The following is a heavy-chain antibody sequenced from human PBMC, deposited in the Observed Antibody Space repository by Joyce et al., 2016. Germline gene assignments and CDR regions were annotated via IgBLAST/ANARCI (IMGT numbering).Heavy chain of an antibody. Sequence: EVQLVESGGGLVQPGGSLRLSCAASGFTFRSYWRYWVRKAPGKGLVWVSRINRDGSNTTYADSVKGRFTISRDNAKNTLYLQMNSLRAEDTAVYYCARLRRWSGPSDCWGQGTLVTVSS. CDR1: GFTFRSYW. J-gene: IGHJ4*02. D-gene: IGHD4-23*01. CDR3: ARLRRWSGPSDC. CDR2: INRDGSNT. V-gene: IGHV3-74*03.